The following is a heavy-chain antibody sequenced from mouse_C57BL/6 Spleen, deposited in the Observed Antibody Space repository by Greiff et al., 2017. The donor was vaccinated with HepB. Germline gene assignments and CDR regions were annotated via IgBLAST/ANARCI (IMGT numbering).Heavy chain of an antibody. CDR3: AREGGNYSFDY. CDR2: INYDGSST. Sequence: EVNVVESEGGLVQPGSSMKLSCTASGFTFSDYYMAWVRQVPEKGLEWVANINYDGSSTYYLDSLKSRFIISRDNAKNILYLQMSSLKSEDTATYYCAREGGNYSFDYWGQGTTLTVSS. V-gene: IGHV5-16*01. D-gene: IGHD2-1*01. CDR1: GFTFSDYY. J-gene: IGHJ2*01.